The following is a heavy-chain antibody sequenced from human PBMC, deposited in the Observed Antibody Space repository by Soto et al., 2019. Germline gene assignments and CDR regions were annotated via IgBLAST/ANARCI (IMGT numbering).Heavy chain of an antibody. CDR3: AKAHISGYILGEFRDAFDI. J-gene: IGHJ3*02. CDR1: GFTFSSYG. D-gene: IGHD3-22*01. Sequence: QVQLVESGGGVVQPGRSLRLSCAASGFTFSSYGMHWVRQAPGKGLEWVAVISYDGSNKYYADSVKGRFTISRDNSKNTLYPQMHSLRAEDTAVSFCAKAHISGYILGEFRDAFDIWGQGTIVTVSS. CDR2: ISYDGSNK. V-gene: IGHV3-30*18.